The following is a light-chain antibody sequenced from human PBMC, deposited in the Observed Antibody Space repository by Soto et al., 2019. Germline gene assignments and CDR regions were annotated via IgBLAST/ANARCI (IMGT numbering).Light chain of an antibody. V-gene: IGKV4-1*01. Sequence: DIVMTQSPDSLAVSLGEGATINCKSSQSIFWTSNSENCLAWYQQKPGQPPKLLIYSASTRESGVPDRFSASGSGTDLTLSISSVQTEDVALYHCQQYYSLLRTFGQGTKVEIK. CDR2: SAS. J-gene: IGKJ1*01. CDR3: QQYYSLLRT. CDR1: QSIFWTSNSENC.